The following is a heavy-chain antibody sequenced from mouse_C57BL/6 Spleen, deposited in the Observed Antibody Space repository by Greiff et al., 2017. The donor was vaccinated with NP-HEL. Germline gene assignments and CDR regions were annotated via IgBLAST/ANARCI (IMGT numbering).Heavy chain of an antibody. Sequence: EVQVVESGGGLVKPGGSLKLSCAASGFTFSDYGMHWVRQAPEKGLEWVAYISSGSSTIYYADTVKGRFTISRDNAKNTLFLQMTSLRSEDTAMYYSARIGYYGPPYYFDYWGQGTTLTVSA. CDR3: ARIGYYGPPYYFDY. V-gene: IGHV5-17*01. CDR2: ISSGSSTI. J-gene: IGHJ2*01. D-gene: IGHD1-1*01. CDR1: GFTFSDYG.